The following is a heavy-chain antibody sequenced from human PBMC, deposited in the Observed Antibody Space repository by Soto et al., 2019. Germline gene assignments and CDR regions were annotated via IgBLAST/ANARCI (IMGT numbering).Heavy chain of an antibody. CDR2: ISTYNGDT. D-gene: IGHD2-21*01. V-gene: IGHV1-18*01. J-gene: IGHJ6*02. CDR1: GYTFTRSG. CDR3: EGVAPYSYYGMDV. Sequence: QVQLVQSGAEVKKPGASVKVSCKASGYTFTRSGISWVRQAPGQGLEWMGWISTYNGDTNYAQTFQGRVTMTTDTSTSTVHMEVRSLRSDDTAVYSREGVAPYSYYGMDVWGQGTPVTVSS.